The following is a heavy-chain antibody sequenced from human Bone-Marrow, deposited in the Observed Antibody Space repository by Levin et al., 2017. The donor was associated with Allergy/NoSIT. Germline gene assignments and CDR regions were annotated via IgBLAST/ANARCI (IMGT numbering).Heavy chain of an antibody. CDR3: ARGWFGELLSH. CDR2: IYSGGST. CDR1: GFTVSSNY. V-gene: IGHV3-53*01. J-gene: IGHJ4*02. D-gene: IGHD3-10*01. Sequence: GGSLRLSCAASGFTVSSNYMSWVRQAPGKGPEWVSVIYSGGSTDYADSVKGRFTISRDNSKNTLYLQMNSLRAEDTAVYYCARGWFGELLSHWGQGTLVTVSS.